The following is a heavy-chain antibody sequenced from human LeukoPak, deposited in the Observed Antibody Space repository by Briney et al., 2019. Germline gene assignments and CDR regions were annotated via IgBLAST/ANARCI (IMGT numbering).Heavy chain of an antibody. V-gene: IGHV3-7*01. Sequence: GGSLRLSCEGSGFSFSSFWMIWVRQAPGKGLEWVASIKQDESQKFYVDSVKGRFTVSRDNANNLLYLQLNSLRAEDTAVYYCARGSLFSPNWFDPWGQGTPVTVSS. J-gene: IGHJ5*02. D-gene: IGHD3-10*02. CDR1: GFSFSSFW. CDR2: IKQDESQK. CDR3: ARGSLFSPNWFDP.